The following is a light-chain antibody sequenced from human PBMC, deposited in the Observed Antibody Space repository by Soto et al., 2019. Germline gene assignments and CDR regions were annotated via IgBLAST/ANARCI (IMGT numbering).Light chain of an antibody. CDR3: QQSYSSPIT. V-gene: IGKV1-39*01. CDR2: AAS. J-gene: IGKJ5*01. Sequence: DIQMTQSPSTLSASVGDRVTITCQASQSISSWLAWYQQKPGKAPKLLIFAASGLQSGVPSTFSGRGSGTDFTLTISSLQPEDFATYYCQQSYSSPITFGLGTRLEIK. CDR1: QSISSW.